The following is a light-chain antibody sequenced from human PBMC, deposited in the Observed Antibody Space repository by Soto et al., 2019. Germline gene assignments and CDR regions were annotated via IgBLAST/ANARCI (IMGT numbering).Light chain of an antibody. CDR2: GNN. CDR1: SSNIGAGYD. V-gene: IGLV1-40*01. Sequence: QSVLTQPPSVSGAPGQRVTISCTGSSSNIGAGYDVHWYQQLPGTAPKLLIYGNNNRPSGVPDRFSGSKSGTSASLAITGLQAEDEADYYCQSYDSSVGGWVFGGGTKLTVL. CDR3: QSYDSSVGGWV. J-gene: IGLJ3*02.